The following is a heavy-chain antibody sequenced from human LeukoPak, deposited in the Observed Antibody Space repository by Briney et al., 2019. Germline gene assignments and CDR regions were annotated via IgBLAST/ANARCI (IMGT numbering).Heavy chain of an antibody. V-gene: IGHV1-46*01. CDR1: GYTFTSYY. D-gene: IGHD6-19*01. CDR3: ARVGSSGYSLFDY. J-gene: IGHJ4*02. Sequence: ASLKVSCKASGYTFTSYYMHWVRQTPGQGLEWMGKINPSGGSTSYAQKFQGRVTMTRDTSTSTVYMELSSLRSEDTAVYYCARVGSSGYSLFDYWGQGTLVTVSS. CDR2: INPSGGST.